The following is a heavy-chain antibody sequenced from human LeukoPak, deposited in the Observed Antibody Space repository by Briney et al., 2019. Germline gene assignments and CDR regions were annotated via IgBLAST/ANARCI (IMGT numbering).Heavy chain of an antibody. CDR2: IYSGGST. J-gene: IGHJ2*01. CDR3: AKKGSSVVTPYWHLDL. V-gene: IGHV3-23*03. Sequence: GGSLRLSCAASGFTFSSYAMSWVRQAPGKGLEWVSLIYSGGSTYYADSVKGRFTISRDNSKNTLYLQMNSLRVEDTALYYCAKKGSSVVTPYWHLDLWGRGTLVTVSS. D-gene: IGHD4-23*01. CDR1: GFTFSSYA.